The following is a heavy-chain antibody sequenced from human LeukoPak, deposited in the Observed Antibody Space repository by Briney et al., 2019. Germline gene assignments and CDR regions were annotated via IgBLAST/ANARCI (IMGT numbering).Heavy chain of an antibody. Sequence: VSGPTLVKPTQTLTLTCTLSGLSLSTSGVGVGWIRQPPGKALEWLALIYWNDEKRYSPSLKSRLTITKDTSKIQVVLAMTNMDPVDTATYYCAHTQYYFDSGGADDGFDIWGQGTVVTVSS. CDR1: GLSLSTSGVG. CDR3: AHTQYYFDSGGADDGFDI. J-gene: IGHJ3*02. CDR2: IYWNDEK. D-gene: IGHD3-22*01. V-gene: IGHV2-5*01.